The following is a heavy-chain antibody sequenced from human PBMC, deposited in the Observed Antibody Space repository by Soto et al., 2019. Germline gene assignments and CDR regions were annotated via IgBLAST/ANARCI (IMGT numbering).Heavy chain of an antibody. J-gene: IGHJ3*02. Sequence: GGSLRLSCAASGFTFSSYAMHWVRQAPGKGLEWVAVISYDGSNKYYADSVKGRFNISRDNSKNTLYLQMNSLRAEDTAVYYCARVSIAARPGAFDIWGQGTMVTVSS. CDR3: ARVSIAARPGAFDI. CDR1: GFTFSSYA. V-gene: IGHV3-30*04. D-gene: IGHD6-6*01. CDR2: ISYDGSNK.